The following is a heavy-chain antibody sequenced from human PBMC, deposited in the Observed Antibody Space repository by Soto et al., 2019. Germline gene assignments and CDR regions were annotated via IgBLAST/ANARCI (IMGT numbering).Heavy chain of an antibody. CDR3: EKFQTWDGLDV. Sequence: PGGSLRLSCAASGFTFRGFAMSWVRQAPGRGLEWVSTISGSGGSTYYADSVKGRFTISRDNSKNTLYLQMNSLGAEDTAVYYCEKFQTWDGLDVWGQGTTVTVSS. CDR2: ISGSGGST. J-gene: IGHJ6*02. CDR1: GFTFRGFA. V-gene: IGHV3-23*01.